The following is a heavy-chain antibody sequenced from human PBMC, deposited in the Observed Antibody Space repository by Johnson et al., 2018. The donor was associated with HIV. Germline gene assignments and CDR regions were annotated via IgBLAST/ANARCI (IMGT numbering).Heavy chain of an antibody. D-gene: IGHD1-26*01. CDR3: AKDGGGELLQAPGAFDI. CDR2: ISYDGSNK. J-gene: IGHJ3*02. V-gene: IGHV3-30*18. Sequence: QVQLVESGGGVVQPGRSLRLSCAASGFTFSSYGMHWVRQAPGMGLEWVAVISYDGSNKYYADSVKGRFTISRDNSKNTLYLQMNSLRAEDTAVYYCAKDGGGELLQAPGAFDIWGQGTMVTVSS. CDR1: GFTFSSYG.